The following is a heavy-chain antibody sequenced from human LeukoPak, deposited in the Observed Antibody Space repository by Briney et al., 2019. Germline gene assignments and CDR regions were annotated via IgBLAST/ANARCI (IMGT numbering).Heavy chain of an antibody. J-gene: IGHJ5*01. V-gene: IGHV3-30*04. D-gene: IGHD3-3*01. Sequence: VRSLRLSCAASGFTFSSYAMHWVRQAPGKGLEWVAVISYDGSNKYYADSVKGRFTISRDNSKNTLYLQMNSLRAEDTAVYYCARDPYYDFWSGYYTDLSDSWGQGTLVTVSS. CDR1: GFTFSSYA. CDR3: ARDPYYDFWSGYYTDLSDS. CDR2: ISYDGSNK.